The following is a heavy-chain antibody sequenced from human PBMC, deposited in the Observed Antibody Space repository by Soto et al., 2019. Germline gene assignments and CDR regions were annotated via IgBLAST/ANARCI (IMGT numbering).Heavy chain of an antibody. CDR3: ARGFRVAATRWWFDP. J-gene: IGHJ5*02. D-gene: IGHD2-15*01. CDR2: ISTYNGNT. CDR1: GGTFSSYA. V-gene: IGHV1-18*01. Sequence: ASVKVSCKASGGTFSSYAISWVRQAPGQGLEWMGWISTYNGNTNYAQKLQGRVTMTTDTSTSTAYMELRSLRSDDTAVYYCARGFRVAATRWWFDPWGQGTLVTVSS.